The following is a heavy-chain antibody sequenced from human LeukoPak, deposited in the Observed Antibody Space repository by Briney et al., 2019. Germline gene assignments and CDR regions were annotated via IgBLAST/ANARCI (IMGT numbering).Heavy chain of an antibody. J-gene: IGHJ4*02. CDR3: ASSGYYAAYFDY. D-gene: IGHD3-22*01. V-gene: IGHV3-21*01. Sequence: GGSLRLSCAASGFTFSSYSMNWVRQAPGKGLEWVSSISSSSYIYYADSVKGRFTISRDNAKSSLYLQMNSLRAEDTAVYYCASSGYYAAYFDYWGQGTLVTVSS. CDR1: GFTFSSYS. CDR2: ISSSSYI.